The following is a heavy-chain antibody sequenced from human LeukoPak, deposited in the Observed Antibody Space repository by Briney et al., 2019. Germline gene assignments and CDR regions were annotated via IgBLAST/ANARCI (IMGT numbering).Heavy chain of an antibody. Sequence: GGSLRLSCAASGFTFSSYSMNWVRQAPGKGLEWVSSISSSSSYIYYADSVKGRFTISRDNAKNSLYLQMNSLRAEDTAVYYCASPIVGAAHDAFDIWGQGTMVTVSS. V-gene: IGHV3-21*04. CDR3: ASPIVGAAHDAFDI. J-gene: IGHJ3*02. D-gene: IGHD1-26*01. CDR2: ISSSSSYI. CDR1: GFTFSSYS.